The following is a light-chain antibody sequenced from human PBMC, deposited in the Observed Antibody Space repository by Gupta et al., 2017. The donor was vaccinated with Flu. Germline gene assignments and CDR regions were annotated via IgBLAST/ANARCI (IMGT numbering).Light chain of an antibody. CDR1: QGIGNY. Sequence: GDRVTITCRASQGIGNYLAWYQQKPGKVPRLLIYEASTLQSGVPSRFSGSGSGTDFTLTISNLQPEDVATYFCQKYSGPPLTFGGGTKLEIK. J-gene: IGKJ4*01. CDR3: QKYSGPPLT. V-gene: IGKV1-27*01. CDR2: EAS.